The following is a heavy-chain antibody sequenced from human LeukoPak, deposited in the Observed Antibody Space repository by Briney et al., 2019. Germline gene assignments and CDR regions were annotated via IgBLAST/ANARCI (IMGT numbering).Heavy chain of an antibody. CDR3: ARGYGDYYFDY. CDR1: GFTFSSFS. D-gene: IGHD5-18*01. J-gene: IGHJ4*02. Sequence: GGSLRLSSAASGFTFSSFSMNWVRQAPGKGLEWVSSISSSSSYIYYADSVKGRFTISRDNAKNSLYLQMNSLRAEDTAVYYCARGYGDYYFDYWGQGTLVTVSS. V-gene: IGHV3-21*01. CDR2: ISSSSSYI.